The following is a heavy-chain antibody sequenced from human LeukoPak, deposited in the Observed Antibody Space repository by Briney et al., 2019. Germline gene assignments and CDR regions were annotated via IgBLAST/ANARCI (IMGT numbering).Heavy chain of an antibody. Sequence: PGGSLRLSCAASGFTFSDYNMRWIRQAPGKGLEWVSSISRSGSTKYYADSVKGRFTISRDNAKNSLFLQMNSLRAEDTAVYYCAKAGSITMVRGGNFDYWGQGTLVTVSS. D-gene: IGHD3-10*01. CDR3: AKAGSITMVRGGNFDY. J-gene: IGHJ4*02. V-gene: IGHV3-11*01. CDR2: ISRSGSTK. CDR1: GFTFSDYN.